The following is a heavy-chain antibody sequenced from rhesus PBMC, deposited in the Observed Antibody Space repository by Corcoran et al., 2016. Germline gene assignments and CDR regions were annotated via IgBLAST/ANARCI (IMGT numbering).Heavy chain of an antibody. CDR1: GGSISDDYY. J-gene: IGHJ4*01. CDR3: EGDSGYYATFDY. CDR2: LYGSGGGT. Sequence: QVQLQESGPGLVKPSETLSLTCAVSGGSISDDYYWNWIRQPPGKGLEWIGYLYGSGGGTNYNPSLKNRVTMSIDTSKNQFSLKLSSVTAADTAVYYCEGDSGYYATFDYWGQGVLVTVSS. V-gene: IGHV4-106*01. D-gene: IGHD3-28*01.